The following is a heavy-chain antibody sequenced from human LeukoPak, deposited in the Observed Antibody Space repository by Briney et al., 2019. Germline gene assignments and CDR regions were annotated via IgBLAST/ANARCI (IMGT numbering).Heavy chain of an antibody. CDR3: ANGTNWFDP. CDR1: GASINSDNY. J-gene: IGHJ5*02. D-gene: IGHD1-14*01. V-gene: IGHV4-61*02. Sequence: SETPSLTCTVSGASINSDNYWSWIRQPAGKGLEWIGRIYTTGSTNYNPSLNSRVSISVDTSKNQFSLKLSSVTAADTAVYYCANGTNWFDPWGQGTLVTVSS. CDR2: IYTTGST.